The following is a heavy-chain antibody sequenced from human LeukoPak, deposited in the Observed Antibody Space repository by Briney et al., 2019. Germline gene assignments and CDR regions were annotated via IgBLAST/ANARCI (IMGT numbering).Heavy chain of an antibody. J-gene: IGHJ4*02. D-gene: IGHD3-10*01. V-gene: IGHV3-7*01. Sequence: PGGSLRLSCAASGFTLISYWMAWVRQAPGKGLEWVANISQDGSEMFFVDSMNGRLTISRDSAKNSLYLHINSLRSEDTAVYYCARLGPGMNFFYFDYWGQGTLVTVSS. CDR2: ISQDGSEM. CDR1: GFTLISYW. CDR3: ARLGPGMNFFYFDY.